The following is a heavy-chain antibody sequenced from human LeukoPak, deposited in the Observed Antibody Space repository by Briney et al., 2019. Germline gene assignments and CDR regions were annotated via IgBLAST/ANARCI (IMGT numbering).Heavy chain of an antibody. J-gene: IGHJ5*02. V-gene: IGHV4-4*07. CDR2: IYTTGTT. CDR1: GGSITNLY. Sequence: SETLSLTCTVTGGSITNLYWSWIRQPAGKGLEWIGRIYTTGTTSYNPSLESRVIMSVDTSKSQFSLMLTSVTAADTAVYYCARERFCSGGSCYRRSNWFDPWGQGTLVTVSS. CDR3: ARERFCSGGSCYRRSNWFDP. D-gene: IGHD2-15*01.